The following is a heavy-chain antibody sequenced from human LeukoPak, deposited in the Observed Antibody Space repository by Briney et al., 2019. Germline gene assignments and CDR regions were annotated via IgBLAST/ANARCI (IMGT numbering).Heavy chain of an antibody. Sequence: SETLSLTCTVSGVSISSYYWSWIRQPAGKGLEWIGRIYTSGSTNYNPSLNSRVTISVDKSKNHLSLNLSSATAADTAVYYCTRDWRYCSGGSCSYYFDYWGQGALVTVSS. CDR2: IYTSGST. CDR1: GVSISSYY. CDR3: TRDWRYCSGGSCSYYFDY. V-gene: IGHV4-4*07. J-gene: IGHJ4*02. D-gene: IGHD2-15*01.